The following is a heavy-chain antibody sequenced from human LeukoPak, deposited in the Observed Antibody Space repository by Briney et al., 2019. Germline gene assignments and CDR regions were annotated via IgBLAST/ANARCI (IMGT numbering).Heavy chain of an antibody. Sequence: SGTLSLTCAVSGGSISSSNWWSWVRQPPGKGLEWIGEIYHSGSTNYNPSLKSRVTISVDKSKNQFSLKLSSVTAADTAVYYCARGRGSSSWSNGEPLDYWGQGTLVTVSS. CDR1: GGSISSSNW. D-gene: IGHD6-13*01. CDR2: IYHSGST. J-gene: IGHJ4*02. V-gene: IGHV4-4*02. CDR3: ARGRGSSSWSNGEPLDY.